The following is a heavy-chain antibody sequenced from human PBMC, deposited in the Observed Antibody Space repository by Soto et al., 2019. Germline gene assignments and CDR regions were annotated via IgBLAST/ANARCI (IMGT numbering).Heavy chain of an antibody. Sequence: GGSLRLSCAASGFTFSSYAMSWVRQAPGKGLEWVPAISGSGGSTYYADSVKGRFTISRDNSKNTLYLQMNSLRAEDTAVYYCAKDLRFLEWLFPSIAFDIWGQGTMVTVSS. CDR3: AKDLRFLEWLFPSIAFDI. J-gene: IGHJ3*02. CDR2: ISGSGGST. V-gene: IGHV3-23*01. CDR1: GFTFSSYA. D-gene: IGHD3-3*01.